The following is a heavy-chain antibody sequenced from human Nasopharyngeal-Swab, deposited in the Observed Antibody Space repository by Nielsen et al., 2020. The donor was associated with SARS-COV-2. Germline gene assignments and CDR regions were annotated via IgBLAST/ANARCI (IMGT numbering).Heavy chain of an antibody. CDR3: AKGGVSVYGDSYYFDF. V-gene: IGHV3-23*01. CDR2: ISGSGSGT. CDR1: GFTFDTFG. D-gene: IGHD4-17*01. Sequence: GESLKISCAASGFTFDTFGMTWVRQAPGKGLEWVSRISGSGSGTYYADSVKGRFTISRDNSKNTLYLQMNSLRADDTAVYYCAKGGVSVYGDSYYFDFWGQGTLVPSPQ. J-gene: IGHJ4*02.